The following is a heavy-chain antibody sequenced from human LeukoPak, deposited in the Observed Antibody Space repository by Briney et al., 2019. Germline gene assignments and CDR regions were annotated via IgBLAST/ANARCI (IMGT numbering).Heavy chain of an antibody. CDR2: VKQDVNVK. D-gene: IGHD6-13*01. CDR1: GFTFSNYW. V-gene: IGHV3-7*03. J-gene: IGHJ6*03. CDR3: AKESGYSSSQFDMDV. Sequence: GGSLRLSCAASGFTFSNYWMNWVRQAPGKGLEWVASVKQDVNVKYYADSAKGRFTISRDNAKNSLYLQMNSLRAEDMALYYCAKESGYSSSQFDMDVWGKGTTVTVSS.